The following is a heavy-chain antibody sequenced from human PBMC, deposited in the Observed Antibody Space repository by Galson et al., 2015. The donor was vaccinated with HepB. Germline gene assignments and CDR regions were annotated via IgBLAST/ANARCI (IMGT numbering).Heavy chain of an antibody. V-gene: IGHV3-23*01. CDR1: GFTFSSYA. CDR3: AKKFIVGPSKGNYFDY. D-gene: IGHD1-26*01. CDR2: ISDGDGGT. Sequence: SLRLSCAASGFTFSSYAMNWVRQAPGKGLEWVSAISDGDGGTFYADSVKGRFTISRDNSKNTLYLQMNSLRVDDTAVYYCAKKFIVGPSKGNYFDYWGQGILVTVSS. J-gene: IGHJ4*02.